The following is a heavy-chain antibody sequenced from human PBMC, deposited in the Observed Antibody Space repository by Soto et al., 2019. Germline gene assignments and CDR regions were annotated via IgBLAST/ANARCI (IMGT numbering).Heavy chain of an antibody. CDR1: GGSISSGGYY. V-gene: IGHV4-31*03. D-gene: IGHD6-13*01. Sequence: QVQLQESGPGLVKPSQTLSLTCTVSGGSISSGGYYWSWIRQHPGKGLEWIGYIYYSGSTYYNPSLKSRVTISVDTSKNHFSLKLSSVTAADTAVYYCASCIAAAGRYYYYMDVWGKGTTVTVSS. CDR3: ASCIAAAGRYYYYMDV. CDR2: IYYSGST. J-gene: IGHJ6*03.